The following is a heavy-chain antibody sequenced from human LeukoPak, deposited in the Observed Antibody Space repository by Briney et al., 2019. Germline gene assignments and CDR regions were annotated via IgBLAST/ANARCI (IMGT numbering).Heavy chain of an antibody. V-gene: IGHV4-39*01. Sequence: SETLSLTCTVSGVSISSSNSYWGWIREPPVKGLEGIGSIYYSGNTYYNSSLKSQVSISIATSKHQFCLRLISVTAADTAVYYCGRQTGSGLFILPGGQGTLVTVSS. CDR2: IYYSGNT. J-gene: IGHJ4*02. CDR1: GVSISSSNSY. CDR3: GRQTGSGLFILP. D-gene: IGHD3/OR15-3a*01.